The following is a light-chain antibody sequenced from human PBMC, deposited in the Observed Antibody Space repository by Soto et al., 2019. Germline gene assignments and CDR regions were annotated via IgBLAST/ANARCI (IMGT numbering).Light chain of an antibody. V-gene: IGLV2-8*01. J-gene: IGLJ1*01. Sequence: QSELTQPPSASGSPGQSLTISCTGTSSDVGAYKYVSWYQQYPGKAPKLMIYEVTKRPSGVPDRFSGSKSGNTASLTVSGLQAEDEADYYCSSYAGSNIYVFGTGTKVTVL. CDR3: SSYAGSNIYV. CDR2: EVT. CDR1: SSDVGAYKY.